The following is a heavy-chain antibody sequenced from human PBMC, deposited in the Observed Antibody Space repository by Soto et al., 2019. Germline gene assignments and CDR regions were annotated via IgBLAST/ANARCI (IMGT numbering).Heavy chain of an antibody. J-gene: IGHJ4*02. CDR2: ISYDGSNK. CDR1: GFTFSSYG. V-gene: IGHV3-30*18. CDR3: AKDRMSGYPRGFEY. D-gene: IGHD5-18*01. Sequence: SLRLSCAASGFTFSSYGMHWVRHAPGTGLEWVAVISYDGSNKYYADSVKGRFTISRDNSKNTMYLQMNSLRAEDTAVYYCAKDRMSGYPRGFEYWGQGTMVTVSS.